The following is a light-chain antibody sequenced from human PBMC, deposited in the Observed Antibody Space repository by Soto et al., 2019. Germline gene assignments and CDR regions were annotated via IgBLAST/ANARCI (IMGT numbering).Light chain of an antibody. CDR2: EDK. CDR1: SGSIASNY. Sequence: NFMLTQPHSVSESPGKTATISCTRSSGSIASNYVQWYQQLPGSAPTTVIYEDKQRPSGVPDRFSGSTDGSSNSASLPISGLQTEDEADYYCQSYDSSTVVFGGGTKLTVL. J-gene: IGLJ2*01. V-gene: IGLV6-57*04. CDR3: QSYDSSTVV.